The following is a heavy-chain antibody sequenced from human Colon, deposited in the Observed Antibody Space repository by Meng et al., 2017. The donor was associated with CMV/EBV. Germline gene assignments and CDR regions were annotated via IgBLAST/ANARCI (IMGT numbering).Heavy chain of an antibody. J-gene: IGHJ5*02. CDR3: ARAKEYQLLSWFDP. CDR1: GFTFKTYN. CDR2: ISTSGSHI. D-gene: IGHD2-2*01. V-gene: IGHV3-21*01. Sequence: ASGFTFKTYNMNCVRQAPGKGLEWVSSISTSGSHIYYAESVKGRFTISRDNAKNSLYLQMNSLRDEDTAIYYCARAKEYQLLSWFDPWGQGTLVTVSS.